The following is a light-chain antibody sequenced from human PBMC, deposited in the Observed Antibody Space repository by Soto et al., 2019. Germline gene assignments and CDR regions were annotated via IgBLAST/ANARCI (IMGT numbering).Light chain of an antibody. J-gene: IGKJ4*01. CDR1: QSVLYSSNNNNY. CDR2: WAS. V-gene: IGKV4-1*01. CDR3: QQYYTTPPT. Sequence: DIVMTQSPDSLAVSLGERTTINCKSSQSVLYSSNNNNYLARYQQKPGQPPKLLIYWASTRESGVPDRFSGSGSGTDFTLTVSNLQAEDVAVYYCQQYYTTPPTFGGGTKVEIK.